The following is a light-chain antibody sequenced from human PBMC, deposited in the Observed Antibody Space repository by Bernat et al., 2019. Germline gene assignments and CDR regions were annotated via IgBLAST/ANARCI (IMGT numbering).Light chain of an antibody. Sequence: DIVMTQSPLSLPVTPGEPASISCRSSQSPLHSNGYNYLDWYLQKPGQSPQLLIYLGSNRASGVPDRFSGSGSGTDFTLKISRVEAEDVGVYYFMQALQTPLTFGGGTKVEIK. CDR2: LGS. V-gene: IGKV2-28*01. J-gene: IGKJ4*01. CDR1: QSPLHSNGYNY. CDR3: MQALQTPLT.